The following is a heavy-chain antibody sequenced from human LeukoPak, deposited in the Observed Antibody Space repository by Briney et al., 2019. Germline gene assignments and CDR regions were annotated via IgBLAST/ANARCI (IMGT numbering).Heavy chain of an antibody. CDR2: IIPIYGAA. J-gene: IGHJ6*02. V-gene: IGHV1-69*01. Sequence: GSSVTVSCTASGGTFSSYTINWVRQAPGQGLEWMGGIIPIYGAANYAQKFQGRVTITADESTSAAYTELSSLRSEDTAVYFCARGLKENYYYYAMDVWGQGTTVTVSS. CDR3: ARGLKENYYYYAMDV. CDR1: GGTFSSYT.